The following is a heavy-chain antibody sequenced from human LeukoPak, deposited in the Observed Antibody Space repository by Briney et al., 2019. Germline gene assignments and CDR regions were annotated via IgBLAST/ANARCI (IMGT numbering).Heavy chain of an antibody. D-gene: IGHD4-17*01. CDR2: IYPGESIYASENT. Sequence: PSETLSLACSVSGVSISAYYWSWIRQPAGKGLEWIGRIYPGESIYASENTNYNPSLKSRVSMSGDTSKNQVSLKLRSVTAADTAVYYCARDPTTVTTIFDSWGQGTLVTVSS. CDR3: ARDPTTVTTIFDS. J-gene: IGHJ4*02. V-gene: IGHV4-4*07. CDR1: GVSISAYY.